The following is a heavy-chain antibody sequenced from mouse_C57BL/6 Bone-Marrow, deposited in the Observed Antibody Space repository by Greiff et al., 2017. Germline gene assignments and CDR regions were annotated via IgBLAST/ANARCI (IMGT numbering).Heavy chain of an antibody. CDR3: ARYPHYYGSSYPHWYFDV. CDR1: GYTFTGYW. D-gene: IGHD1-1*01. Sequence: QVQLQQSGAELMKPGASVKLSCKATGYTFTGYWIEWVKQRPGHGLEWIGEIFPGSGSTNYNEKFKGKATFTADTSSNTAYMQLSSLTTEDSAIYYCARYPHYYGSSYPHWYFDVWGTGTTVTVSS. V-gene: IGHV1-9*01. CDR2: IFPGSGST. J-gene: IGHJ1*03.